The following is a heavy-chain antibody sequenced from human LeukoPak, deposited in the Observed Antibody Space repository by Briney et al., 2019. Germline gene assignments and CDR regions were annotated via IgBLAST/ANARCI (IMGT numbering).Heavy chain of an antibody. Sequence: GGSLRLSCAASGFTFSTYAMSLVRQAPGKGLEWVSVISGSGSSTYYADSVKGRFTISRDNSTNTLYLQMNSLRAEDTAVYYCAKEMATIRAFDFWGQGTMVTVSS. J-gene: IGHJ3*01. CDR1: GFTFSTYA. D-gene: IGHD5-24*01. CDR3: AKEMATIRAFDF. V-gene: IGHV3-23*01. CDR2: ISGSGSST.